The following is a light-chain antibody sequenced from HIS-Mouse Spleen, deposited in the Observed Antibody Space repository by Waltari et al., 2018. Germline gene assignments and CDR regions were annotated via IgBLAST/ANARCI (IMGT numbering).Light chain of an antibody. V-gene: IGKV1-27*01. J-gene: IGKJ4*01. CDR2: AAS. Sequence: DIQMTQSPSSLSASVGDRVTSPCRASQGISNYLSWYQQKPGKVPKLLIYAASTLQYGVPSRFSGSGSGTDFTLTISSLQPEDVATYYCQKYNSAPRITFGGGTKVEIK. CDR1: QGISNY. CDR3: QKYNSAPRIT.